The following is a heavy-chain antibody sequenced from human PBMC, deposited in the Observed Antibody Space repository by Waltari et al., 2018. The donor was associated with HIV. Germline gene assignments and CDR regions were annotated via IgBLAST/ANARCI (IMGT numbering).Heavy chain of an antibody. CDR3: ARGDPDYGMDV. CDR1: GGSISSGGYS. CDR2: IYHSGSS. V-gene: IGHV4-30-2*01. D-gene: IGHD2-21*02. Sequence: QLRLQESGPGLVKPSPTLSLTCVVSGGSISSGGYSLSWCRQPPGKGLEWIGKIYHSGSSLYPRSLKSRVTISVDRSKNQLSLNLTSVTAADTGVYFCARGDPDYGMDVWGQATTVTVS. J-gene: IGHJ6*02.